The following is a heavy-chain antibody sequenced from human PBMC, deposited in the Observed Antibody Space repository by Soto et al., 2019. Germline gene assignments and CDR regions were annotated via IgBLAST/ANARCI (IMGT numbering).Heavy chain of an antibody. CDR3: ARGVPAGKGWFDS. CDR1: GFTLTSYG. V-gene: IGHV3-33*01. Sequence: SLILACEASGFTLTSYGMHWVRQAPGKGLEWVAVILFDGSKEYYADSVKGRFNVSRDNSKNTVYLEMNSPRTVDTAVYYCARGVPAGKGWFDSWGQGTLVTVYS. D-gene: IGHD2-2*01. J-gene: IGHJ5*01. CDR2: ILFDGSKE.